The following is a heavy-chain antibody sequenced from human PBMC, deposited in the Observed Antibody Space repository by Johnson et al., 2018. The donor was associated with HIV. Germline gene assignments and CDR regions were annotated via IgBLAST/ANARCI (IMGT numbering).Heavy chain of an antibody. J-gene: IGHJ3*02. D-gene: IGHD6-13*01. CDR1: GFSYDDYA. V-gene: IGHV3-20*04. CDR3: AKDQWSSSWTNDAFAM. CDR2: INWNGGST. Sequence: VQLVESGGGVVRPGGSLRLSCAASGFSYDDYAMSWVRQDPGKGLEWVSSINWNGGSTGYADSVKGRFTISRDNSRNTLYLQMNSLRVEDTAVYYCAKDQWSSSWTNDAFAMWGQGTMVTVSS.